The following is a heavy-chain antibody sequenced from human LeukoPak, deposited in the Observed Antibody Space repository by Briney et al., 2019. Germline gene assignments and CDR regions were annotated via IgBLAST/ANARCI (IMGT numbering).Heavy chain of an antibody. D-gene: IGHD3-16*02. CDR1: GFTFSSYA. CDR2: ITGGGGST. J-gene: IGHJ3*02. Sequence: GGSLRLSCAASGFTFSSYAMSWVRQAPGKGLEWVSAITGGGGSTYYADSVKGRFTISRDNSKNTLYLQMNSLRAQDTAVDYCARPSGGIAPVHNAFDIWGERTIVTLPS. CDR3: ARPSGGIAPVHNAFDI. V-gene: IGHV3-23*01.